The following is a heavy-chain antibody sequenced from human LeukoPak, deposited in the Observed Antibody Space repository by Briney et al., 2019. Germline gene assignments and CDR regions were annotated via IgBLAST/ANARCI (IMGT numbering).Heavy chain of an antibody. CDR3: ARVGDSDY. J-gene: IGHJ4*02. V-gene: IGHV1-2*02. Sequence: ASVTVSFKASGYTFTDYYMHWVRQAPGQGGEWMGWINPNSGGTNYAQKFQGRVTMTRDTSISTAYMELSRLRSDDTAVYYCARVGDSDYWGQGTLVTVSS. D-gene: IGHD2-21*02. CDR1: GYTFTDYY. CDR2: INPNSGGT.